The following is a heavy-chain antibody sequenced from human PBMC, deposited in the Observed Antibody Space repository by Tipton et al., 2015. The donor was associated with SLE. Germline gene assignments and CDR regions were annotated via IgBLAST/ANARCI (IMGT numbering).Heavy chain of an antibody. CDR1: GGSISSSTYY. V-gene: IGHV4-39*07. CDR2: IYYSGST. CDR3: AKEQRGASYGMDV. D-gene: IGHD6-25*01. Sequence: TLSLTCTVSGGSISSSTYYWAWIRQPPGKGLEWIGSIYYSGSTFYNPSLKSRVTMSGDTSKNEFSLKLISVTAADTAMYYCAKEQRGASYGMDVWGQGTTVTVSS. J-gene: IGHJ6*02.